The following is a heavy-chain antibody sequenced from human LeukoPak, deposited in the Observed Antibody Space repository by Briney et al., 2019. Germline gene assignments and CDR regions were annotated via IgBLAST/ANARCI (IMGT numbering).Heavy chain of an antibody. Sequence: PSETLSLTCAVSGYSLSSGYYWGWIRQPPGKGLEWIGGIYHSGSTYYNLSLKSRVTISVDTSKNQFSLKLSSVTAADTAVYYCARRGSGDYWGQGTLVTVSS. D-gene: IGHD3-10*01. J-gene: IGHJ4*02. CDR3: ARRGSGDY. CDR1: GYSLSSGYY. V-gene: IGHV4-38-2*01. CDR2: IYHSGST.